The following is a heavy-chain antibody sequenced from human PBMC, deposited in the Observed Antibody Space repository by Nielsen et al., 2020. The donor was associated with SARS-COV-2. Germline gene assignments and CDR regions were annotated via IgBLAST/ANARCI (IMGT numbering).Heavy chain of an antibody. V-gene: IGHV3-11*05. CDR1: GFTFSAYY. CDR2: ISDSGAYT. CDR3: ARGGVLWFAELPDY. Sequence: GGSLRLSCAASGFTFSAYYMTWIRQAPGKGLEWLSYISDSGAYTNYADSVKGRLTISRDNAKNSMFLQMNSLRAEDTAFYYCARGGVLWFAELPDYWGQGTLVTVSS. D-gene: IGHD3-10*01. J-gene: IGHJ4*02.